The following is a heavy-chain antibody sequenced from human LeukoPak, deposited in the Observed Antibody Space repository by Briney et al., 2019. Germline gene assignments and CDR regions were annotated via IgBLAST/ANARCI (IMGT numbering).Heavy chain of an antibody. CDR1: GFTFSSYA. CDR3: AKDRDYYLVGFFDY. CDR2: ISGSGVTT. J-gene: IGHJ4*02. V-gene: IGHV3-23*01. D-gene: IGHD3-10*01. Sequence: PGGSLRLSCAASGFTFSSYAMSWVRQAPGEGLEWVSAISGSGVTTYYADSVKGRFTISRDNSKNKLYLQMNSLRAEDTALYYCAKDRDYYLVGFFDYWGQGTLVTVSS.